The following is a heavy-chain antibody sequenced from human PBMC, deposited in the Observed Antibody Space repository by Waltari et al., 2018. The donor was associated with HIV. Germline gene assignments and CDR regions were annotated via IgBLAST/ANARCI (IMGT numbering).Heavy chain of an antibody. D-gene: IGHD5-18*01. J-gene: IGHJ6*02. CDR3: AKPAAMASYGMDV. V-gene: IGHV3-30*18. CDR2: ISYDGSNK. Sequence: QVQLVESGGGVVQPGRSLRLSCAASGFTFSSYGMHGVRQAPGKGRGWVAVISYDGSNKYYADSVKGRFTISRDNSKNTLYLQMNSLRAEDTAVYYCAKPAAMASYGMDVWGQGTTVTVSS. CDR1: GFTFSSYG.